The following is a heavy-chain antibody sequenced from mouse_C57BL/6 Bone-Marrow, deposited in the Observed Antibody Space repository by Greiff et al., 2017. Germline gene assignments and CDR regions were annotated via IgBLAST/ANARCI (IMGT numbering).Heavy chain of an antibody. Sequence: QVQLQQPGAELVMPGASVKLSCKASGYTFTSYWMHWVKQRPGQGLEWIGEIDPSDSYTNYNQKFKGKSTLTVDKSSSTAYMQLSSLTSEDSAVSYGARGFTTVVATPYFDVWGTGTTVTVSS. CDR3: ARGFTTVVATPYFDV. D-gene: IGHD1-1*01. V-gene: IGHV1-69*01. CDR1: GYTFTSYW. J-gene: IGHJ1*03. CDR2: IDPSDSYT.